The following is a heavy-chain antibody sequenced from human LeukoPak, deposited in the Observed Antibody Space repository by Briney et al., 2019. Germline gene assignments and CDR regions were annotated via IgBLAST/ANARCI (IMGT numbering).Heavy chain of an antibody. D-gene: IGHD5-18*01. J-gene: IGHJ4*02. Sequence: ASVKVSCKASGYTFTSYYMHWVRQAPGQGLGWMGIINPSGGSTSYAQKFQGRVTMTRDTSTSTVYMELSSLRSEDTAVYYCARSHPTRYSYEMYYFDYWGQGTLVTVSS. CDR1: GYTFTSYY. V-gene: IGHV1-46*03. CDR3: ARSHPTRYSYEMYYFDY. CDR2: INPSGGST.